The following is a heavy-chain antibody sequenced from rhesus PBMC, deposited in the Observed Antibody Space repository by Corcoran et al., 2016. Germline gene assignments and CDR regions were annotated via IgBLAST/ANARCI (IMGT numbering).Heavy chain of an antibody. Sequence: EVQLVQSGAEVKRPGESLKISCQTSGYSFTSYWNSWVRQMPGNGLEWMGAIDPSDSDTRYSPSFQGQVTVSADKSISTAYLQWSSLKASDSATYYCAKEGSRANWNFDYWGQGVLVTVSS. CDR2: IDPSDSDT. V-gene: IGHV5-2*01. CDR3: AKEGSRANWNFDY. D-gene: IGHD1-26*01. CDR1: GYSFTSYW. J-gene: IGHJ4*01.